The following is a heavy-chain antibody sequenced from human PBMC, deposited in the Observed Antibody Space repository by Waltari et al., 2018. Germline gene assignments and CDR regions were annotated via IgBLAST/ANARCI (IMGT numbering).Heavy chain of an antibody. CDR2: IYYSGST. CDR3: ARGGTAAARVAGAFDI. Sequence: QVQLQESGPGLVKPSQTLSLTCTVSGGSISSGGYYWSWIRQHPGKGLEWIGYIYYSGSTYYNPSLKSRVTISVDTSKNQFSLKLSSVTAADTAVYYCARGGTAAARVAGAFDIWGQGTMVTVSS. D-gene: IGHD6-13*01. V-gene: IGHV4-31*03. CDR1: GGSISSGGYY. J-gene: IGHJ3*02.